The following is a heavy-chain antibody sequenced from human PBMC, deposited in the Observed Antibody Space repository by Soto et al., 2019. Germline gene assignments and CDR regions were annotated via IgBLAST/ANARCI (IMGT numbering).Heavy chain of an antibody. V-gene: IGHV5-51*01. CDR2: IYPGDSDT. D-gene: IGHD3-22*01. J-gene: IGHJ4*02. CDR1: GYSFTRYW. CDR3: ARVYYYHSSGYYYAY. Sequence: PGESLKSSCQGSGYSFTRYWIGWVRQMPGKGLEWMGIIYPGDSDTRYSPSFQGQVTISADKSINTAYLQWSSLKASDTAIYYCARVYYYHSSGYYYAYWGQGTLVTVSS.